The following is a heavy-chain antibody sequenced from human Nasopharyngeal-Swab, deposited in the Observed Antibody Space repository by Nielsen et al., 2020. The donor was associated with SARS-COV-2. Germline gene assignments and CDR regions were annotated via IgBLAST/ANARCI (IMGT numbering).Heavy chain of an antibody. CDR1: GGSISNADHY. J-gene: IGHJ3*02. Sequence: SETLSLTCTVSGGSISNADHYWSWIRQPPGKGLEWIGYIYFTGSTFYNPSLKSRITMSVDTSKNQFSLKLTSVTAADTAVYYCARDNDGDYSWGAFDIWDQGTLVPVSS. V-gene: IGHV4-30-4*01. CDR2: IYFTGST. CDR3: ARDNDGDYSWGAFDI. D-gene: IGHD4-17*01.